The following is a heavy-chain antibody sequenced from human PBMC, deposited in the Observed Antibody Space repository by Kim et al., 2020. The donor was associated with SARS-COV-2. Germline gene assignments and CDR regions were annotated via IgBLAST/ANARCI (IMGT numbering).Heavy chain of an antibody. D-gene: IGHD3-22*01. V-gene: IGHV1-69*13. CDR3: ASRFFASSGNYHDF. J-gene: IGHJ1*01. Sequence: SVKVSCKASGGTFGTYPISWVRQAPGQGLEWMGGIIPFFDTTNYAPKFQGRVTMTADAPTRTTYMELSSLKSGDTAVYFCASRFFASSGNYHDFWGQGT. CDR2: IIPFFDTT. CDR1: GGTFGTYP.